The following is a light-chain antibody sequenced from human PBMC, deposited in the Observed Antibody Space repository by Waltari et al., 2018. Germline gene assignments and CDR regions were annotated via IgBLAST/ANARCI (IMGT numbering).Light chain of an antibody. J-gene: IGLJ3*02. CDR1: NIGSKS. Sequence: SYELTQPPSVSVAPGQQARITCEGSNIGSKSVHWYQQKAGQAPLLPVHDDNDRPSGIPERFSGSNSGNTATLTISRVEAGDEADYYCHLWDSSSDHWVFGGGTRLTVL. V-gene: IGLV3-21*02. CDR2: DDN. CDR3: HLWDSSSDHWV.